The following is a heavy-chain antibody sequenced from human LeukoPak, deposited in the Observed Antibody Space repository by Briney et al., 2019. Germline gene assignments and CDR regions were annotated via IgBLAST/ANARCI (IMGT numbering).Heavy chain of an antibody. CDR1: GFPVSSSY. CDR2: IYSDGST. Sequence: GGSLRLSCAASGFPVSSSYLSWVRQAPGKGLEWVSVIYSDGSTYYADSVKGRFTISRDNSKNTLFPQMNSLRAEDTAVYYCARWVVATMFDYWGPGTLVTVSS. CDR3: ARWVVATMFDY. D-gene: IGHD5-12*01. V-gene: IGHV3-66*01. J-gene: IGHJ4*02.